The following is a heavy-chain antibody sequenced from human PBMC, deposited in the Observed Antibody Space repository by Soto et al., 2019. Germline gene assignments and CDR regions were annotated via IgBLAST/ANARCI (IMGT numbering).Heavy chain of an antibody. CDR3: AREYGSSYSPRYYGMDV. CDR1: GFTLSSYW. Sequence: EVQLVESGGGLVQPGGSLRLSCAASGFTLSSYWMSWVRQAPGKGLEWVANIKQDGREKYYVDSVKGRFTISRDTAKSSLYLQLNSLRAEDTAVYYCAREYGSSYSPRYYGMDVWGQGTTVTVSS. V-gene: IGHV3-7*05. J-gene: IGHJ6*02. D-gene: IGHD6-13*01. CDR2: IKQDGREK.